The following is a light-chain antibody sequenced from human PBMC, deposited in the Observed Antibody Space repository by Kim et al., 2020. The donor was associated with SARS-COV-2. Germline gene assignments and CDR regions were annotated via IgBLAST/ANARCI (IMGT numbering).Light chain of an antibody. CDR2: VGTGGIVG. CDR1: SGYSNYK. J-gene: IGLJ3*02. CDR3: GADHGSGSNFVRGV. Sequence: ELTQPPSASASLGASVTLTCTLSSGYSNYKVDWYQQRPGKGPRFVMRVGTGGIVGSKGDGIPDRFSVLGSGLNRYLTIKNIQEEDESDYYCGADHGSGSNFVRGVFGGGTKLTVL. V-gene: IGLV9-49*01.